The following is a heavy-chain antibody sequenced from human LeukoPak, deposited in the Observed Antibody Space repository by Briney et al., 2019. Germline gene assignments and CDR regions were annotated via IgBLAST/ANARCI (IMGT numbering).Heavy chain of an antibody. Sequence: GGSLRLSCAASGFTFSSSWMSWVRQAPGKGLEWVANIKQDESEKYYVDSVKGRFTVSGDNAKNSLYLQMNSLRAEDTAVYYCARDPYDSSGYSFGAFDIWGQGTMVSVSS. CDR1: GFTFSSSW. CDR3: ARDPYDSSGYSFGAFDI. CDR2: IKQDESEK. V-gene: IGHV3-7*01. J-gene: IGHJ3*02. D-gene: IGHD3-22*01.